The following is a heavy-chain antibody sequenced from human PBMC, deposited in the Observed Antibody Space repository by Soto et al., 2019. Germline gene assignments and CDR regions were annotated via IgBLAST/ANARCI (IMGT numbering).Heavy chain of an antibody. D-gene: IGHD6-13*01. Sequence: SVKVSCKASGGTFSSYAISWVRQAPGQGLEWMGGIIPIFGTANYAQKFQGRVTITADESTSTAYMELSSLRSEDTAVYYCARRMRAAGTRDAFDIWGQGTMVTVSS. V-gene: IGHV1-69*13. J-gene: IGHJ3*02. CDR2: IIPIFGTA. CDR1: GGTFSSYA. CDR3: ARRMRAAGTRDAFDI.